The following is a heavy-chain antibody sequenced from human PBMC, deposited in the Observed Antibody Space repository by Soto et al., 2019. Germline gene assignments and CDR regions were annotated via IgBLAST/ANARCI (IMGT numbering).Heavy chain of an antibody. V-gene: IGHV1-8*01. J-gene: IGHJ5*02. CDR2: MNPGSGDT. D-gene: IGHD3-16*01. CDR1: GYSFTNND. Sequence: EASVKVSCKASGYSFTNNDVSWVRQAPGQGLEWMGWMNPGSGDTGYAQKFQGRVTMTRDISIATAYMELSSLRSDDTAIYYCARMATFGSLNWFDPWGQGTLVTVSS. CDR3: ARMATFGSLNWFDP.